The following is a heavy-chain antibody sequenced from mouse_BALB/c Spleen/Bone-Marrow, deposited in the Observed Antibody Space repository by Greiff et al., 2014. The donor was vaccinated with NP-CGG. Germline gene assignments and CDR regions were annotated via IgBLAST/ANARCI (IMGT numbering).Heavy chain of an antibody. CDR3: AIYYYGSSGFAY. V-gene: IGHV14-3*02. D-gene: IGHD1-1*01. CDR1: GFNIKDTY. CDR2: IDPANGNT. Sequence: EVKLMESGAELVKPGASVKLSCTASGFNIKDTYMHWVKQRSEQGLEWIGRIDPANGNTKYDPKFQGKATITADTSSNTAYLQLSSLTSEDTAVYYCAIYYYGSSGFAYWGQGTLVTVSA. J-gene: IGHJ3*01.